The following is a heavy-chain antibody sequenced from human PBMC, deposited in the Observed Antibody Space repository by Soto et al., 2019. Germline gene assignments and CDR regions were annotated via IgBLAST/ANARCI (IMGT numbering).Heavy chain of an antibody. CDR1: GYTFTSYG. CDR2: ISAYNGNT. D-gene: IGHD2-15*01. V-gene: IGHV1-18*01. CDR3: ARVRDIVVVVAARGGGSAFDI. J-gene: IGHJ3*02. Sequence: GASVKVSCKASGYTFTSYGISWVLQAPGQGLEWMGWISAYNGNTNYAQKLQGRVTMTTDTSTSTAYMELRSLRSDDTAVYYCARVRDIVVVVAARGGGSAFDIWGQGTMVTVSS.